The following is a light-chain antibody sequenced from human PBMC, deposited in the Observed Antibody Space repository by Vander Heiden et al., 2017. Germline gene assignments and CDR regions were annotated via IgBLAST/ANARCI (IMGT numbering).Light chain of an antibody. CDR2: KAS. CDR3: QQYNSYSGLT. Sequence: DIQMTQSPSALPASVGDRVTITCRASQSIGSWLAWYQQKPGKAPNLLISKASTLESGVPTRFSGSGSGTDFTLTISCLQPDDFATYYCQQYNSYSGLTFGGGTKVEIK. J-gene: IGKJ4*01. V-gene: IGKV1-5*03. CDR1: QSIGSW.